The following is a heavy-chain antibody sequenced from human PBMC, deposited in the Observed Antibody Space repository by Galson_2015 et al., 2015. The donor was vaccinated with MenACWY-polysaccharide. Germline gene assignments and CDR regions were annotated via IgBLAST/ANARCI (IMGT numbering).Heavy chain of an antibody. CDR1: GFTFSSYW. Sequence: SLRLSCAASGFTFSSYWMHWVRQAPGKGLVWVSRTNSDGSSTTYADSVKGRFTISRDNAKNTLYLQMNSLRAEDTAVYCCARAPTRYYGGNSGHLFDYWGQGTLVTVSS. CDR2: TNSDGSST. CDR3: ARAPTRYYGGNSGHLFDY. J-gene: IGHJ4*02. V-gene: IGHV3-74*01. D-gene: IGHD4-23*01.